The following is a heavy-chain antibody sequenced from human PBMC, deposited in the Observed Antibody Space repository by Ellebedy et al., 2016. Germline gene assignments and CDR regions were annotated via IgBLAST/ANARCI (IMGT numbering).Heavy chain of an antibody. J-gene: IGHJ4*02. Sequence: ASVKVSXKASSYTFTSYGINWVRQAPGQGLEWMGWISAYNGNTNYAQKLQGRVTMTTDTSTSTAYMELRSLRSDDTAVYYCARDCSGGSCYLDYWGQGALVTVSS. CDR3: ARDCSGGSCYLDY. CDR1: SYTFTSYG. D-gene: IGHD2-15*01. V-gene: IGHV1-18*01. CDR2: ISAYNGNT.